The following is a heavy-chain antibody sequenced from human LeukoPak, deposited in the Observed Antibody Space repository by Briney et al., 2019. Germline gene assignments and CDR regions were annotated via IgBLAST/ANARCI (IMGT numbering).Heavy chain of an antibody. CDR2: IHREGDEK. CDR3: AWGDGFSGDH. J-gene: IGHJ4*02. D-gene: IGHD6-25*01. V-gene: IGHV3-7*04. Sequence: GGSLRLSCVASGFTFENFWVSWVRHSPGMGLEWVANIHREGDEKYHVESVMGRFTISRDNAERSLFLQIHGVRAEDAAVYYCAWGDGFSGDHCGEGTLVTVSS. CDR1: GFTFENFW.